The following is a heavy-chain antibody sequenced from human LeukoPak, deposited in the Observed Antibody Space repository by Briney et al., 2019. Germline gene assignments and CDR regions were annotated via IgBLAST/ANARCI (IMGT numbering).Heavy chain of an antibody. CDR1: GFTFSSYG. CDR2: ISYDGSNK. Sequence: GGSLRLSCAASGFTFSSYGMHWVRQAPGKRLEWVAVISYDGSNKYYADSVKGRFTISRDNSKNTLYLQMNSLRAEDTALYYCAKGFGGYYFYYYGMDVWGQGTTVTVSS. CDR3: AKGFGGYYFYYYGMDV. D-gene: IGHD3-10*01. J-gene: IGHJ6*02. V-gene: IGHV3-30*18.